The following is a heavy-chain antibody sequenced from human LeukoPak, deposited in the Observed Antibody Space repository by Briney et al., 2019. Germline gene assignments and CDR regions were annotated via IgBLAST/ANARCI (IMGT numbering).Heavy chain of an antibody. CDR3: ARGSPKYSSYNWFDP. CDR1: YGSISTYY. CDR2: VHHSGST. Sequence: PSETLSLTCSVSYGSISTYYWSWIRQPPGKRLEWIGYVHHSGSTNYNPSLKSRVTISVDTSKNQFSLKLSSVTAADTAVYYCARGSPKYSSYNWFDPWGQGTLVTVSS. J-gene: IGHJ5*02. V-gene: IGHV4-59*08. D-gene: IGHD6-6*01.